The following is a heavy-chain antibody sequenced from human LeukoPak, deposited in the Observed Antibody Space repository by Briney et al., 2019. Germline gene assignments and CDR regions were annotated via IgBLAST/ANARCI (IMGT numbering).Heavy chain of an antibody. CDR1: GFTFSTYA. CDR3: ARNQYYDTAGYYWGYLDY. V-gene: IGHV3-30*04. Sequence: GGPLRLSCAASGFTFSTYAMHWVRQAPGKGLEWVAIISYEQGTKYYADSVKGRFTISRDNSKNTVYLQMNSLRAEDTAVYYCARNQYYDTAGYYWGYLDYWGQGALVTVSS. CDR2: ISYEQGTK. D-gene: IGHD3-3*01. J-gene: IGHJ4*02.